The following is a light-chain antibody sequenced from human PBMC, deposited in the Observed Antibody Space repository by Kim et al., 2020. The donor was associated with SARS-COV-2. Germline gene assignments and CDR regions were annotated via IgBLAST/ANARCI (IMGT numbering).Light chain of an antibody. CDR2: HAS. Sequence: EIVMTQSPAILSVSPGERATLSCRASQSVSTYLAWYQQKPGQAPRLLIYHASTRATGIPARFSGSGSGTEFSLTITSLQSEDFAVYHCQQYNNWPPITFGGGTKLEI. J-gene: IGKJ4*01. CDR1: QSVSTY. V-gene: IGKV3-15*01. CDR3: QQYNNWPPIT.